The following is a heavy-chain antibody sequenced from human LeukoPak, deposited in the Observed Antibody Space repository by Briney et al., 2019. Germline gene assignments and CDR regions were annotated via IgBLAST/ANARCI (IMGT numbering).Heavy chain of an antibody. J-gene: IGHJ4*02. CDR2: IIPIFGTA. CDR3: AREGDRRALPPNYYDSSGSNFDY. V-gene: IGHV1-69*13. CDR1: GGTFSSYA. Sequence: SVKVSCKASGGTFSSYAISWARQAPGQGLEWMGGIIPIFGTANYAQKFQGRVTITADESTSTAYMELRSLRSDDTAVYYCAREGDRRALPPNYYDSSGSNFDYWGQGTLVTVSS. D-gene: IGHD3-22*01.